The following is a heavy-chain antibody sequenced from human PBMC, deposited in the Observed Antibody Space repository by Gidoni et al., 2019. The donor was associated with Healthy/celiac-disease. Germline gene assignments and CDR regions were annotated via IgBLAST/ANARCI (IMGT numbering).Heavy chain of an antibody. CDR2: IRSKANSYAT. D-gene: IGHD3-9*01. V-gene: IGHV3-73*01. CDR1: GFPFSGSA. CDR3: TCLPRNYDILTGLYELEPKSLY. J-gene: IGHJ4*02. Sequence: EVQLVESGGGWVQPGGSLTLACAASGFPFSGSAMHWVRRASGKGLAWVGRIRSKANSYATAYAASVKVRFTIARDDSKNTAYLQMNSLKTEDTAVYYCTCLPRNYDILTGLYELEPKSLYWGQGTLVTVSS.